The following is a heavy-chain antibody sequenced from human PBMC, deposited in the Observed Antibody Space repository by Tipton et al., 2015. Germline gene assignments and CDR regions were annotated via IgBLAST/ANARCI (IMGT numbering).Heavy chain of an antibody. CDR1: AYSISSDYY. V-gene: IGHV4-38-2*01. J-gene: IGHJ4*02. D-gene: IGHD4-23*01. CDR2: IQYSGST. Sequence: TLSLTCAVSAYSISSDYYWGWIRQPPGKELEWIGYIQYSGSTNYNPSLKSRVTISVDTSKTQFSLKMGSVTASDTAVYYCARARGRHGGLFDSWGQGTLVTVSS. CDR3: ARARGRHGGLFDS.